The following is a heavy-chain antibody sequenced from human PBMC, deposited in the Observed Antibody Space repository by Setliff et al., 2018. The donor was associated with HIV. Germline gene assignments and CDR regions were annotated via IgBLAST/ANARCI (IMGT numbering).Heavy chain of an antibody. CDR1: GASISTYS. CDR2: ISTSGST. J-gene: IGHJ2*01. CDR3: ARHPDSGFYYSPLLNNWYFDL. Sequence: SETLSLTCIVSGASISTYSWSWIRQSPGKGLECIGYISTSGSTNYNPFLKSRVTISLDTSKNQFSLKLTSVTAADTAVYYCARHPDSGFYYSPLLNNWYFDLWGPGTLVNVSS. D-gene: IGHD3-22*01. V-gene: IGHV4-4*09.